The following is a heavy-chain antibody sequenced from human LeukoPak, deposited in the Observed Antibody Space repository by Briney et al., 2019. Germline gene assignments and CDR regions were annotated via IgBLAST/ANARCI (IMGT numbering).Heavy chain of an antibody. CDR1: GGSISSGGYY. J-gene: IGHJ6*02. D-gene: IGHD3-3*01. Sequence: SETLSLTCTVSGGSISSGGYYWSWIRQHPGKGLEWIGYIYYSGSTYYNPSLKSRVTISVDTSKNQFSLKLSSVTAADTAVYYCARYSRITIFGVVRYYYGMDVWGQGTTVTVSS. V-gene: IGHV4-31*03. CDR2: IYYSGST. CDR3: ARYSRITIFGVVRYYYGMDV.